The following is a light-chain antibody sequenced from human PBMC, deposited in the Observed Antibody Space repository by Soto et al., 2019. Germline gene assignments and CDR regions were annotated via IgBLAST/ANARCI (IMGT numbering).Light chain of an antibody. CDR3: HQCSTWPLT. CDR2: GAS. Sequence: GKSVNLFGSASRSVSNNFLAWYQQKPGQAPRLLIYGASSRATGVPARFSGSGSETNVTRSSSSLESEDFVLYYCHQCSTWPLTFGGGTKVDIK. V-gene: IGKV3D-20*02. J-gene: IGKJ4*01. CDR1: RSVSNNF.